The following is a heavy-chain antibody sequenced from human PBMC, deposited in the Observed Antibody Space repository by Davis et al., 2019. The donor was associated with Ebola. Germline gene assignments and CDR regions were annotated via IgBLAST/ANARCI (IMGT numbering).Heavy chain of an antibody. V-gene: IGHV1-69*04. J-gene: IGHJ6*02. CDR1: GYTFTSYG. CDR2: IIPILGIA. D-gene: IGHD2-2*01. Sequence: AASVKVSCKASGYTFTSYGISWVRQAPGQGLEWMGRIIPILGIANYAQKFQGRVTITADKSTSTAYMELSSLRSEDTAVYYCARDLYCSSTSCSEVVDVWGQGTTVTVSS. CDR3: ARDLYCSSTSCSEVVDV.